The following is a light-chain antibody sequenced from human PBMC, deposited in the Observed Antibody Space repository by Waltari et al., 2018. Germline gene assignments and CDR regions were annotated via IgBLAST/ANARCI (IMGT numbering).Light chain of an antibody. CDR2: WAS. J-gene: IGKJ4*01. V-gene: IGKV4-1*01. CDR1: QSVLSSSNNKNF. Sequence: EIVLTQSPGTLSLSPGERATINCKSSQSVLSSSNNKNFLAWFQQKPGQPPKVLIFWASARESGVPDRFSGSGSGTDFTLTISSLQAEDVAVYYCQQYYSSPLTFGGGTKVEIK. CDR3: QQYYSSPLT.